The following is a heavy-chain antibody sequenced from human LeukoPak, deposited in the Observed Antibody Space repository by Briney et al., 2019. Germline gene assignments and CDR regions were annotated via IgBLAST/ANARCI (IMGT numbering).Heavy chain of an antibody. CDR1: GGTFSSYA. D-gene: IGHD3-10*01. V-gene: IGHV1-69*06. Sequence: ASVKVSCKTSGGTFSSYAISWVRQAPGQGLEWMGGIIPIFGNANYAQKFQGRVTITAVTSISTAYMELRGLRSEDTAVYYCVRDGEGVAISVNYWFDPWGQGTLVTVSS. CDR3: VRDGEGVAISVNYWFDP. CDR2: IIPIFGNA. J-gene: IGHJ5*02.